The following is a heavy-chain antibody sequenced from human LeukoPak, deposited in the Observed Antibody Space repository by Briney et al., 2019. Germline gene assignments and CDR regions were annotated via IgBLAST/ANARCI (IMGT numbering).Heavy chain of an antibody. CDR2: IYYSGST. Sequence: SETLSLTCTVSGGSISSSSYYWGWIRQPPGKGLEWIGNIYYSGSTYYNPSLKSRVTISVDTSKNQFSLKLSSVTAADTAVYYCASLPDTYYYDSSGYRPLDYWGQGTLVTVSS. CDR1: GGSISSSSYY. CDR3: ASLPDTYYYDSSGYRPLDY. D-gene: IGHD3-22*01. V-gene: IGHV4-39*01. J-gene: IGHJ4*02.